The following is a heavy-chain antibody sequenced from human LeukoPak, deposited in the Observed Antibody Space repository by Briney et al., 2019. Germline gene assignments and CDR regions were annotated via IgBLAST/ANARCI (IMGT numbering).Heavy chain of an antibody. CDR1: GGSISTTNW. J-gene: IGHJ4*02. CDR2: VHFDGRT. Sequence: SGTLSLICGVSGGSISTTNWWTWVRQPPGKGLEWIGEVHFDGRTNYNPSLESRVTMSVDLSENHMSLKLTSVTAADTAVYYCAREGGYFRPLDYMGQGTLVTVSS. CDR3: AREGGYFRPLDY. V-gene: IGHV4-4*02. D-gene: IGHD3-22*01.